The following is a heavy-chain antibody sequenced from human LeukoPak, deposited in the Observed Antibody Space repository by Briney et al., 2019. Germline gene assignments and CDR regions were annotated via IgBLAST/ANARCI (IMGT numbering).Heavy chain of an antibody. CDR1: GFTFSSYA. D-gene: IGHD6-13*01. CDR2: ISYDGSNK. V-gene: IGHV3-30*14. J-gene: IGHJ3*02. CDR3: ARDARGAAAADDPLDI. Sequence: GGSLRLSCAASGFTFSSYAMHWVRQAPGKGLEWVAVISYDGSNKYYADSVKGRFTISRDNSKNTLYLQMNSLRAEDTAVYYCARDARGAAAADDPLDIWGQGTTVTVSS.